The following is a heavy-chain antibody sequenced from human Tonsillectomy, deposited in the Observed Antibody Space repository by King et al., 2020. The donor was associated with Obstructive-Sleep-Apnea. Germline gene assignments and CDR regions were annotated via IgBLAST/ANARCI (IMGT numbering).Heavy chain of an antibody. CDR1: GGSISSSSYY. V-gene: IGHV4-39*07. D-gene: IGHD3-3*01. CDR3: AREGYDFWSGYSIDAFDI. CDR2: IDYSGST. Sequence: QLQESGPGLVKPSETLSLTCTVSGGSISSSSYYWGWIRQPPGKGLEWIGSIDYSGSTYYNPSLKSRVTMSVDTSKNQFSLKLSSVTAADTAVYYCAREGYDFWSGYSIDAFDIWGQGTMVTVSS. J-gene: IGHJ3*02.